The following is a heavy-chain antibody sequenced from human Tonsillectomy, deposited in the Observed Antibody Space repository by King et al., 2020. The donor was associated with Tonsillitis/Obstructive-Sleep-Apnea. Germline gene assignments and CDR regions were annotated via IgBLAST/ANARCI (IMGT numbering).Heavy chain of an antibody. CDR1: GFTFSGYG. D-gene: IGHD2-21*01. Sequence: VQLVESGGGVVHPGRSLRLSCAASGFTFSGYGMHWVRQAPGKGLECVSVISFDGKKKYDADSVKGRFTISRDNSKNTLFLQMDSLRPEDTGVYYCAKGWSGAYDGDCFYPSKLFFDYWGQGTLVTVSS. J-gene: IGHJ4*02. CDR2: ISFDGKKK. CDR3: AKGWSGAYDGDCFYPSKLFFDY. V-gene: IGHV3-30*18.